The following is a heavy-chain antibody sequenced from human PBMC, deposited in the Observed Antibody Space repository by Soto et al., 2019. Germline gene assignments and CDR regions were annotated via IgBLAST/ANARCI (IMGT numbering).Heavy chain of an antibody. V-gene: IGHV1-18*01. Sequence: ASVKVSCKASGYTFTSYGISWVRQAPGQGLEWMGWISAYNGNTNYAQKFQGRVTITRDTSASTAYMELSSLRSEDTAVYYCARGPFTVTTHYYYYYYMDVWGKWTTVTVSS. J-gene: IGHJ6*03. D-gene: IGHD4-4*01. CDR2: ISAYNGNT. CDR1: GYTFTSYG. CDR3: ARGPFTVTTHYYYYYYMDV.